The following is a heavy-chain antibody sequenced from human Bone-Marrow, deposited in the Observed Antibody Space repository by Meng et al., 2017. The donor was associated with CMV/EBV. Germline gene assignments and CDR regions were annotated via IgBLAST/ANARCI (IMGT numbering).Heavy chain of an antibody. CDR2: IYPGDSDT. CDR1: GYSFTSYW. CDR3: ARVATWYCSSTSCSYFDY. Sequence: GRSLKISCKGSGYSFTSYWIGWVRQMPGKGLEWMGIIYPGDSDTRYSPSFQGQVTISADKSISTAYLQWSSLKASDTAMYYCARVATWYCSSTSCSYFDYWGQGTLVTVSS. J-gene: IGHJ4*02. V-gene: IGHV5-51*03. D-gene: IGHD2-2*01.